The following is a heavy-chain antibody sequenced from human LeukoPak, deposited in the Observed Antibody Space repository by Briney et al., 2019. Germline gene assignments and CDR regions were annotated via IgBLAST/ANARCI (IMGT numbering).Heavy chain of an antibody. Sequence: GSLLLSCAASGFPFSSHLISWVRPAPGKGLERVANIKQDGSEKYYVDSVKGRFTISRDNAKNSLYLQMNSLRAEDTAVYYCARDRFPSCYLCYYYYGMDVWGQGTTVTVSS. J-gene: IGHJ6*02. CDR1: GFPFSSHL. V-gene: IGHV3-7*01. CDR3: ARDRFPSCYLCYYYYGMDV. CDR2: IKQDGSEK. D-gene: IGHD2-2*01.